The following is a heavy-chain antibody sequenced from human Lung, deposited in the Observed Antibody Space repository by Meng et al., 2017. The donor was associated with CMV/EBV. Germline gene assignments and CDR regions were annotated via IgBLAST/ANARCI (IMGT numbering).Heavy chain of an antibody. CDR1: GASMSSDY. CDR2: VYHMGNT. Sequence: LSCTVFGASMSSDYWSWIRQSPGKGLEWVASVYHMGNTNYNPSLKSRATISLDTSKSQFSLKLISLTGADTAIYYCGKGGGSWFGPWGQGSLVTVSS. D-gene: IGHD3-16*01. V-gene: IGHV4-59*12. CDR3: GKGGGSWFGP. J-gene: IGHJ5*02.